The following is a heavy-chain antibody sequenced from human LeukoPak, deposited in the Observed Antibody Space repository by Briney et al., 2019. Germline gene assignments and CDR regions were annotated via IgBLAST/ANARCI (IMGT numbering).Heavy chain of an antibody. V-gene: IGHV3-21*01. CDR3: ARDGMVRGVIIPYYFDY. D-gene: IGHD3-10*01. CDR1: GFTFSSYS. CDR2: ISSSSSYI. J-gene: IGHJ4*02. Sequence: GGSLRLSCAASGFTFSSYSMNWVRQAPGKGLEWVSSISSSSSYIYYADSVKGRFTISRDNAKNSLYLQMNSLRAEDTAVYYCARDGMVRGVIIPYYFDYWGQGTLVTVSS.